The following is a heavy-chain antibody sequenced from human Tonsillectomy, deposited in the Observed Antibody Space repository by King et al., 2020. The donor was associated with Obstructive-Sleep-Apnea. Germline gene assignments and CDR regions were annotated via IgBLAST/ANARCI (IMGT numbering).Heavy chain of an antibody. CDR2: IYYSGST. CDR3: ARAPPQHYYDSSGHYAFDY. D-gene: IGHD3-22*01. V-gene: IGHV4-31*03. Sequence: VQLQESGPGLVKPSQTLSLTCTVSGGSISSGGYYWSWIRQHPGKGLEWIGYIYYSGSTYYNPSLKSRLTISIDTSKNQFSLKLSSVTAADTAVYYCARAPPQHYYDSSGHYAFDYWGQGTLVTVSS. J-gene: IGHJ4*02. CDR1: GGSISSGGYY.